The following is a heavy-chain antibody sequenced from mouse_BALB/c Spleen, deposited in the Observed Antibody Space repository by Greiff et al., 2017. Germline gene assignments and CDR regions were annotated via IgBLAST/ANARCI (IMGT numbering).Heavy chain of an antibody. CDR2: INPYNDGT. Sequence: EVQLQESGPELVNPGASVKMSCKASGYTFTSYVMHWVKQKPGQGLEWIGYINPYNDGTKYNEKFKGKATLTSDKSSSTAYMELSSLTSEDSAVYYCARDYYGSSGFAYWGQGTMVNVSA. V-gene: IGHV1-14*01. J-gene: IGHJ3*01. CDR3: ARDYYGSSGFAY. D-gene: IGHD1-1*01. CDR1: GYTFTSYV.